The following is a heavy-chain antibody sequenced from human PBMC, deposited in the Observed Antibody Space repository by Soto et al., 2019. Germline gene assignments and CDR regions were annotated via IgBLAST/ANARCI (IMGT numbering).Heavy chain of an antibody. V-gene: IGHV2-5*01. D-gene: IGHD6-19*01. J-gene: IGHJ5*02. CDR3: AKSGSSGWYGWFDP. CDR1: GFSLSTTAVG. CDR2: IYWNDEK. Sequence: GSGPTLVNPTQTLTLTCTVSGFSLSTTAVGVGWVRQAPGKALEWLGLIYWNDEKRYSPSLKSRLTITKDSSKNQVVLTMTNMDPVDTATYYCAKSGSSGWYGWFDPWGQGTLVTVSS.